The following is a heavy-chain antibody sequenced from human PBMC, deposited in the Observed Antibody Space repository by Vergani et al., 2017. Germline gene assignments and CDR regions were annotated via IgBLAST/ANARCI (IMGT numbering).Heavy chain of an antibody. CDR3: ATPQTVTTGGMEV. D-gene: IGHD4-17*01. CDR2: VDPEDGET. CDR1: GYTFTDHY. J-gene: IGHJ6*02. Sequence: EVQLVQSGAEVKKPGATMKISCKVSGYTFTDHYMHWVKQAPGKGLEWMGLVDPEDGETIYAEKFTGRVTIAAATTTDTAHLDLGSLRSEDTAVYYCATPQTVTTGGMEVWGQGTTVIVSS. V-gene: IGHV1-69-2*01.